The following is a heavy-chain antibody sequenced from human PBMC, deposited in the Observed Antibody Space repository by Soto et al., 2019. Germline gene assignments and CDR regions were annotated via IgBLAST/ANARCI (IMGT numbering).Heavy chain of an antibody. CDR2: ISHDGTNR. D-gene: IGHD4-4*01. CDR1: GFAFNIYA. J-gene: IGHJ5*02. Sequence: QVRLVESGGGVVQPGGSLRLSCEASGFAFNIYAMHWVRQAPGMGLEWLAVISHDGTNRYYADSVKGRVTISRDNSKSTVFVQMNSLGFEDTAVYYCVRGGSNYASWGQGTLVTVSS. CDR3: VRGGSNYAS. V-gene: IGHV3-30*04.